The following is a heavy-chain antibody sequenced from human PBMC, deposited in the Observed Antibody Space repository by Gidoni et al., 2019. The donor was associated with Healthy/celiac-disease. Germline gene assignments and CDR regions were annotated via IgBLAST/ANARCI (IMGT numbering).Heavy chain of an antibody. CDR3: ARERHSVSGSPFDY. V-gene: IGHV3-21*01. J-gene: IGHJ4*02. Sequence: EVQLVESGGGLVKPGGSLRLSCAASGFTFSSYSMNWVRQAPGKGLEWFSSISSSSSYIYYADSVKGRFTISRDNAKNSLYLQMNSLRAEDTAVYYCARERHSVSGSPFDYWGQGTLVTVSS. D-gene: IGHD1-26*01. CDR2: ISSSSSYI. CDR1: GFTFSSYS.